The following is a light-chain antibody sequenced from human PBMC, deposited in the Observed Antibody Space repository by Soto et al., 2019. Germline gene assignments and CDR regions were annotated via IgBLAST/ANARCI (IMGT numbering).Light chain of an antibody. CDR3: SSFTSSITYV. CDR2: DVS. J-gene: IGLJ1*01. CDR1: SSDVGGYNY. V-gene: IGLV2-14*01. Sequence: QSVLTQPASVSGSPRQSITISCTGTSSDVGGYNYVSWFQQHPGKAPQLMIYDVSNRPSGVSNRFSGSKSGNTASLTISGLQAEDEADYYCSSFTSSITYVFGTGTRVNVV.